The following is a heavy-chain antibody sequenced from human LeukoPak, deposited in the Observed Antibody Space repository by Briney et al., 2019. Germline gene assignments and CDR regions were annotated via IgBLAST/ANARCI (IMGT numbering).Heavy chain of an antibody. J-gene: IGHJ4*02. CDR2: IKSKTDGGTT. V-gene: IGHV3-15*01. D-gene: IGHD1-26*01. CDR1: GFTFSNAW. CDR3: TTVKYSGSRRVFDY. Sequence: GGSLRLSCAASGFTFSNAWMSWVRQAPWKGLEWVGRIKSKTDGGTTDYAAPVKRRFTISRDDSKNTLYLQMNSLKTEDTAVYYCTTVKYSGSRRVFDYWGQGTLVTVSS.